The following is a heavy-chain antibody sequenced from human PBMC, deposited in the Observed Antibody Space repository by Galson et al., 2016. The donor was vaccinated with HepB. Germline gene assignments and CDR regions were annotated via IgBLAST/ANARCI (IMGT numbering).Heavy chain of an antibody. CDR1: GFTFSSYW. J-gene: IGHJ6*02. Sequence: SLRLSCAASGFTFSSYWMNWVRQAPGEGLEWVANIKQDESEENYVDSVKGRFTISRDNAKKSVYLQMNRLRVEDTAVYYCTGTPGLYYYYSGLDVWGQGTTVTVSS. CDR2: IKQDESEE. V-gene: IGHV3-7*03. D-gene: IGHD1-1*01. CDR3: TGTPGLYYYYSGLDV.